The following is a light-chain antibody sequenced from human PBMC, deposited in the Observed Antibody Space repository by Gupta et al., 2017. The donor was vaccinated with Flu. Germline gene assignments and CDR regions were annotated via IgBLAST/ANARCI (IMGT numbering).Light chain of an antibody. J-gene: IGLJ2*01. CDR2: EVS. Sequence: QSALTQPASVSGSLGQSITISCTGTRNDIGDYNYVSWFQQHPGKVPKLLIYEVSKRPAGVSNRFSGSKSGNTASLTIFGLKTEDEADYYCTSYRTDSTWVFGGGTELTVL. CDR1: RNDIGDYNY. V-gene: IGLV2-14*01. CDR3: TSYRTDSTWV.